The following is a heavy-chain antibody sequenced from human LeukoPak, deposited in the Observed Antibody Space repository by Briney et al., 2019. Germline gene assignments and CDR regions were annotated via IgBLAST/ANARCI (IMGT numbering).Heavy chain of an antibody. V-gene: IGHV3-23*01. CDR2: ISGSGGST. J-gene: IGHJ1*01. Sequence: PGGSLRLSCAASGFTFSSYAMSWVRQAPGKGLEWVSAISGSGGSTYYADSVKGRFTISRDNSKNTLYLQMNSLRAEDTAVYYCARPGRYYYDSSGHGPNEYFQHWGQGTLVTVSS. D-gene: IGHD3-22*01. CDR1: GFTFSSYA. CDR3: ARPGRYYYDSSGHGPNEYFQH.